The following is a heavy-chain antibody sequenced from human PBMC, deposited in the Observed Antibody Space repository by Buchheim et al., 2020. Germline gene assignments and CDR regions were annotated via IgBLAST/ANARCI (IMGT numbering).Heavy chain of an antibody. CDR2: IIPIFGTA. CDR3: AREGTYYYYSSGYYVSNGDARPGPRMDV. J-gene: IGHJ6*02. D-gene: IGHD3-22*01. CDR1: GGTFSSYA. V-gene: IGHV1-69*06. Sequence: QVQLVQSGAEVKKPGSSVKVSCKASGGTFSSYAISWVRQAPGQGLEWMGGIIPIFGTANYAQKFQGRVTITADKSTRTAYMALSSLRSEDTAVYYCAREGTYYYYSSGYYVSNGDARPGPRMDVWGQGTT.